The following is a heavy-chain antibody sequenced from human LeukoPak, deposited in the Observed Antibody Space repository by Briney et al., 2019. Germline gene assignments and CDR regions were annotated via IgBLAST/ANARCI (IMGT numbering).Heavy chain of an antibody. CDR1: GFTFSSYG. J-gene: IGHJ4*02. V-gene: IGHV3-30*03. CDR3: ARYSDRGEWYPSY. D-gene: IGHD3-3*01. CDR2: ISDDGNTK. Sequence: GGSLRLSCAASGFTFSSYGMHWVRQAPGKGLEWVTVISDDGNTKYYADSVKGRFTISRDNSKNTLYLQMNSLRAEDTAVYYCARYSDRGEWYPSYWGQGTLVTVSS.